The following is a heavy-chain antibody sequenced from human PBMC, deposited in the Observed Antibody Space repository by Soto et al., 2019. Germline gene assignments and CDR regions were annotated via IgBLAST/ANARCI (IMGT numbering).Heavy chain of an antibody. CDR2: LYDVDGS. V-gene: IGHV3-53*01. CDR3: APWHEREHAYDV. J-gene: IGHJ3*01. Sequence: GVLRLSCAAVGLTIMCKKYVAWVRQSPWKGLEWVSALYDVDGSFYADSVKGRFTTSSDSSKTTVYLQINDLRPDDTAVYYCAPWHEREHAYDVWGQGTTVTVSS. CDR1: GLTIMCKKY. D-gene: IGHD1-1*01.